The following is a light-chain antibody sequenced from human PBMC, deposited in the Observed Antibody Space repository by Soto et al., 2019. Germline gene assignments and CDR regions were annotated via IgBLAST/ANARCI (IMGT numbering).Light chain of an antibody. CDR3: QQYHNWPPVT. CDR1: QSVSSN. J-gene: IGKJ2*01. CDR2: AAS. Sequence: DIVMTQSPDSLAVSLGERATLSCGASQSVSSNLAWYQQKPGQAPRLLIYAASTRATGIPARFSGSGSGTEFTLTISSLQSEDFAVYYCQQYHNWPPVTFGQGTKVDIK. V-gene: IGKV3-15*01.